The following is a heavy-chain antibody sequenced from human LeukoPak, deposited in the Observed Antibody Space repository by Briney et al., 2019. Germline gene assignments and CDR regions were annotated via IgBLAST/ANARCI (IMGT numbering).Heavy chain of an antibody. V-gene: IGHV1-3*03. CDR2: INASNGNT. J-gene: IGHJ4*02. CDR1: GYTFTSYA. D-gene: IGHD3-22*01. Sequence: AASVKVSCKASGYTFTSYAMHWVRQAPGQRLEWMGWINASNGNTKYSQEFQGRVTITRDTSASTAYMELSSLRSEDMAVYYCAREGYYDSSGYLPTPFDYWGQGTLVTVSS. CDR3: AREGYYDSSGYLPTPFDY.